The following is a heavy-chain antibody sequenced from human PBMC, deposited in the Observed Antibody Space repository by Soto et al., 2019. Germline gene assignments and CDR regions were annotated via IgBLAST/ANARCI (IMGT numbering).Heavy chain of an antibody. Sequence: SETLSLTCTVSGGSISSYYWSWIRQPPGKGLEWIGYIYYSGSTNYNPSRKSRVTISVDTSKNQFSLKLSSVTAADTAVYYCARDRDGSYPAAFDIWGQGTMVTVSS. J-gene: IGHJ3*02. V-gene: IGHV4-59*01. CDR1: GGSISSYY. D-gene: IGHD1-26*01. CDR3: ARDRDGSYPAAFDI. CDR2: IYYSGST.